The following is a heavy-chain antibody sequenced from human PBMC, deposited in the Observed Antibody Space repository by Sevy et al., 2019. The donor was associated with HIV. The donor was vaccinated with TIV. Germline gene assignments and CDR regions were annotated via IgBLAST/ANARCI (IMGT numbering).Heavy chain of an antibody. Sequence: GGSLRLSCAASGFTFSGYAMSWVRQPPGKGLECVSVISDSGGNTYYADSVKGRFTISRDNSENTLYLQMDSLRAEDTAIYYYAKMPDRGIYYYDSSDFDYWGQGTLVTVSS. J-gene: IGHJ4*02. CDR3: AKMPDRGIYYYDSSDFDY. V-gene: IGHV3-23*01. CDR2: ISDSGGNT. D-gene: IGHD3-22*01. CDR1: GFTFSGYA.